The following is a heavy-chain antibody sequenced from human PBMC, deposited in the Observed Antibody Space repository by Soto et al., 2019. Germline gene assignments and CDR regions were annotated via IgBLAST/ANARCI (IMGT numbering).Heavy chain of an antibody. D-gene: IGHD3-22*01. CDR3: ARAPDYYDRSGYSGGMDL. J-gene: IGHJ6*02. CDR1: GFTFSSYG. Sequence: GGSLRLSCAASGFTFSSYGMHWVRQAPGKGLEWVAVIWYDGSNKYYADSVKGRFTISRDNSKNTLYLQMNSLRAEDTAVYYCARAPDYYDRSGYSGGMDLWGQGTTVTVSS. CDR2: IWYDGSNK. V-gene: IGHV3-33*01.